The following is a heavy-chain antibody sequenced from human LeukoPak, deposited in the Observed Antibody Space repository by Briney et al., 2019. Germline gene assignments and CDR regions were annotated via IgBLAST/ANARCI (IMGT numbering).Heavy chain of an antibody. D-gene: IGHD6-19*01. V-gene: IGHV3-21*01. CDR3: AREPSGWYVDY. J-gene: IGHJ4*02. CDR1: GFTFSDHS. CDR2: ISGSSNYI. Sequence: GGPLRLSCATSGFTFSDHSINWVRQAPGKGLEWVSYISGSSNYINYADSVKGRFTISRDNAKTSVYLQMNSLRADDTAVYYCAREPSGWYVDYWGQGTLVTVSS.